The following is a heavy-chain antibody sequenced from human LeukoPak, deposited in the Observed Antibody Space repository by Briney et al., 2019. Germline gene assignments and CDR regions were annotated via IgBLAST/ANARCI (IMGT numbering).Heavy chain of an antibody. J-gene: IGHJ3*02. CDR3: ARLLDNDSSGYPDTFDM. D-gene: IGHD6-25*01. Sequence: SETLSLTCTVSGGSISGHCWSWIRRPPGKGLEWIGYIYYSGTTKYNPSLQSRVAISLDTSENTFSLKVTSVTAADTAMYYCARLLDNDSSGYPDTFDMWGRGTVVAVSS. V-gene: IGHV4-59*11. CDR2: IYYSGTT. CDR1: GGSISGHC.